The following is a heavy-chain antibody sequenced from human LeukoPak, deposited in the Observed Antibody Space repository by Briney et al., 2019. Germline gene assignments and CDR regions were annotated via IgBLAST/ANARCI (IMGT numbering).Heavy chain of an antibody. D-gene: IGHD1-26*01. CDR2: IKTKANNDAT. CDR3: TRLHRGAETDYYYYGLDV. J-gene: IGHJ6*02. V-gene: IGHV3-73*01. Sequence: GGSLKPSCAASGFTFSASDIHWVRQASGKGLEWIGRIKTKANNDATAYAVSVKGRFTISRDDSKNTAYLQMNSLKTEDTAVYYCTRLHRGAETDYYYYGLDVWGQGTTVAVSS. CDR1: GFTFSASD.